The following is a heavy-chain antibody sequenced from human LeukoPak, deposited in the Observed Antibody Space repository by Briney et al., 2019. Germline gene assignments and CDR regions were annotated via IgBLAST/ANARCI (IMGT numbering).Heavy chain of an antibody. D-gene: IGHD6-13*01. CDR3: ARPHSSSFYVVDY. V-gene: IGHV1-2*06. CDR2: IHPNSGGT. Sequence: ASVKVSCKASGYTLTGYYMHWVRQAPGQGLEWIGRIHPNSGGTNYAQKFQGRVTMTRDTSISTAYMELSRLRSDDTAVYYCARPHSSSFYVVDYWGQGTLVTVSS. CDR1: GYTLTGYY. J-gene: IGHJ4*02.